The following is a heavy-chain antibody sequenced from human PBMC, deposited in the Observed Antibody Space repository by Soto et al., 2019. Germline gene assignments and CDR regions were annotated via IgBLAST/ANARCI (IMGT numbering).Heavy chain of an antibody. V-gene: IGHV1-69*01. CDR2: IIPIFGT. CDR3: ARGPTYYYYGLDV. CDR1: GGTFSSYA. Sequence: QVLLEQSGAEVKKPGSSVKVSCKAPGGTFSSYALTWVRQAPGQGLEWMGGIIPIFGTKYAERYQGRLTIIADESTSTAYMELSRLRSEDTAVYYCARGPTYYYYGLDVWGQGTTVTVSS. J-gene: IGHJ6*02.